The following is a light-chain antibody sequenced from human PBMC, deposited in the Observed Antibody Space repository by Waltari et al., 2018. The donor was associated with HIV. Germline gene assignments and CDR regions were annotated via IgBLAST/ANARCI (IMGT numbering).Light chain of an antibody. V-gene: IGKV1-39*01. CDR1: QNIGTY. Sequence: DLQMNQSPDSWSDHVADGPIITCRARQNIGTYLNWYQHISGKAPRLLVSGATVLQSGVPSRFSGSGSGTRFSRRIASLEPEDSAVYYCQQSYSTPSLGQGTRLEI. J-gene: IGKJ2*01. CDR3: QQSYSTPS. CDR2: GAT.